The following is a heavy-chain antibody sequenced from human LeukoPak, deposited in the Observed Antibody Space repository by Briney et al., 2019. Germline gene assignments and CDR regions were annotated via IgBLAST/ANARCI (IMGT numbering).Heavy chain of an antibody. CDR1: GYTFSTYY. D-gene: IGHD4-23*01. CDR2: INPSSGSA. J-gene: IGHJ4*02. CDR3: AREDYGGNSGFDY. V-gene: IGHV1-46*04. Sequence: ASVNVSCKASGYTFSTYYIHWVRQAPGQGLEWMGIINPSSGSANYAQKLQGRVTMTRDTSTSTVYMELSSLRSEDTAVYYCAREDYGGNSGFDYWGQGTLVTVSS.